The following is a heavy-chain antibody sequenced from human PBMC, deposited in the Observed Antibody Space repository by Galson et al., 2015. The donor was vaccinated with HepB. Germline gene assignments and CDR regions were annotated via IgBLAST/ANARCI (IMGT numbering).Heavy chain of an antibody. CDR1: GFIFSMYG. Sequence: SLRLSCAASGFIFSMYGIHWVRQSPGKGLESVAVISYDGSTESYADSVKGRFTISRDNSKNTLYLQMNSLRVEDTAVYYCARDRGSYFFQGIFDFWGQGTLVTVSS. D-gene: IGHD1-26*01. CDR2: ISYDGSTE. CDR3: ARDRGSYFFQGIFDF. V-gene: IGHV3-30-3*01. J-gene: IGHJ4*02.